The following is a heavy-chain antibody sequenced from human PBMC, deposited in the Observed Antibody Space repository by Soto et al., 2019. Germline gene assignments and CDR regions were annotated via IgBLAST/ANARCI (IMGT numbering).Heavy chain of an antibody. J-gene: IGHJ6*02. CDR3: TSRGPGYSSGWHYYYYYYGMDV. D-gene: IGHD6-19*01. V-gene: IGHV3-15*07. Sequence: PGGSLRLSCAASGFTFSNAWMNWVRQAPGKGLEWVGRIKSKTDGGTTDYAAPVKGRFTISRDDSKNTLYLQMNSLKTEDTAVYYCTSRGPGYSSGWHYYYYYYGMDVWGQGTTVTVSS. CDR1: GFTFSNAW. CDR2: IKSKTDGGTT.